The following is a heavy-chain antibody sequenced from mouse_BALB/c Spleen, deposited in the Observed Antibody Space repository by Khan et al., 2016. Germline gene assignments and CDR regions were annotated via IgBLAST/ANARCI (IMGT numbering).Heavy chain of an antibody. CDR1: GYAFTNVL. V-gene: IGHV1-54*01. D-gene: IGHD1-1*01. J-gene: IGHJ3*01. Sequence: QVQLQQSGADLVRPGTSVKVSCKASGYAFTNVLIDWIKQRPGQGLDWIGVINPGSGSTNYNEKFKGKATLTADKSSSTAYMQLSSLTSDDSAVYFCASQYGSSYVGFAYWGQGTLVTVS. CDR2: INPGSGST. CDR3: ASQYGSSYVGFAY.